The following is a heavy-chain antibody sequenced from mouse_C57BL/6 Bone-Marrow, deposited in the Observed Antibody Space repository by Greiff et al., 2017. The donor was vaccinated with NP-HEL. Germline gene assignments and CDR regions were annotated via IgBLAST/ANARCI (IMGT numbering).Heavy chain of an antibody. J-gene: IGHJ4*01. CDR2: IYYSGTI. CDR1: GISITTGNYR. Sequence: EVKLQESGPGLVKPSQTVFLTCTVTGISITTGNYRWSWIRQFPGNKLEWIGYIYYSGTITYNPSLPSRTTITRDTPKNQFFLEMNSLTAEDTATYYCARGAIYYYGSSPSYAMDYWGQGTSVTVSS. CDR3: ARGAIYYYGSSPSYAMDY. D-gene: IGHD1-1*01. V-gene: IGHV3-5*01.